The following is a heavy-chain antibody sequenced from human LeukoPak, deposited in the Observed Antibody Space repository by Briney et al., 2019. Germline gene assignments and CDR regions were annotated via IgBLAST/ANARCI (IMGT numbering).Heavy chain of an antibody. V-gene: IGHV3-64D*06. D-gene: IGHD5-18*01. CDR1: GFTFSRYA. J-gene: IGHJ4*02. Sequence: GGSLRLSCSASGFTFSRYAMHWVRQAPGKGLEYVSAITSNGGSTYYADSVKGRFTISRDNSKNTLYLQMSSLRAEDTAVYYCVKGITAMVPFFDYWGQGTLVTVSS. CDR3: VKGITAMVPFFDY. CDR2: ITSNGGST.